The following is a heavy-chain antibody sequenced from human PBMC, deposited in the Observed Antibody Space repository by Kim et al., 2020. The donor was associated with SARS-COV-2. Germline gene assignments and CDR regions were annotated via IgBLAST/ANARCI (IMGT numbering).Heavy chain of an antibody. CDR3: ASGLAARGPGPLSRVDY. Sequence: GESLKISCKGSGYSFTSYWIGWVRQMPGKGLEWMGIIYPGDSDTRYSPSFQGQVTISADKSISTAYLQWSSLKASDTAMYYCASGLAARGPGPLSRVDYWGQGTLVTVSS. CDR2: IYPGDSDT. CDR1: GYSFTSYW. J-gene: IGHJ4*02. D-gene: IGHD6-6*01. V-gene: IGHV5-51*01.